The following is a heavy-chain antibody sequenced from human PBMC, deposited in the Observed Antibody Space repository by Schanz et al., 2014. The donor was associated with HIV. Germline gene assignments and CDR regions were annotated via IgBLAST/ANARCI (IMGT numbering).Heavy chain of an antibody. CDR2: ISSGSTAI. V-gene: IGHV3-48*02. CDR1: GFTFSNYS. D-gene: IGHD3-9*01. CDR3: ARDNEERDIGTGNYYYYGMDV. Sequence: EMKLVESGGGLTQPGGSLTLSCVASGFTFSNYSMNWVRQAPGKGLEWVSYISSGSTAIHYADSVMGRFTISRDNAKNSMYLVMNSLRDEDTAVYYCARDNEERDIGTGNYYYYGMDVWGQGTTVTVAS. J-gene: IGHJ6*02.